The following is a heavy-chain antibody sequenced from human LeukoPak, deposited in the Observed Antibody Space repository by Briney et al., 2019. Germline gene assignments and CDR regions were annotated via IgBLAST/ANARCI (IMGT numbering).Heavy chain of an antibody. CDR3: ARVYCSGGSCYFFDY. CDR1: GGSIISGGYS. J-gene: IGHJ4*02. Sequence: SETLSLTCAVSGGSIISGGYSWSWIRQPPGKGLEWIGYIYHSGSTYYNPSLKSRVTISVDRSKNQFSLKLSSVTAADTAVYYCARVYCSGGSCYFFDYWGQGTLVTVSS. D-gene: IGHD2-15*01. V-gene: IGHV4-30-2*01. CDR2: IYHSGST.